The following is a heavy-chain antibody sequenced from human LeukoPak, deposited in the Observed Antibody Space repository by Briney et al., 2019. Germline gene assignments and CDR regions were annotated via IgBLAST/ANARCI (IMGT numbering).Heavy chain of an antibody. V-gene: IGHV3-33*06. D-gene: IGHD3-10*01. CDR1: GFTLSSFG. CDR3: AKDHYYYGSGIYFMHYFDY. J-gene: IGHJ4*02. Sequence: GRSLRLSCAASGFTLSSFGMHWVRQAPGKGLEWVAVIWYDGSNKYYADSVKGRFTISRENSKNTLHLQMNSLRAEDTAVYYCAKDHYYYGSGIYFMHYFDYWGQGTLVTVSS. CDR2: IWYDGSNK.